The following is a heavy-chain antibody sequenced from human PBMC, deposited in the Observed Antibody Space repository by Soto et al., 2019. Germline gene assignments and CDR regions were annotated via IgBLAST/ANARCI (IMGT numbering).Heavy chain of an antibody. Sequence: ASVKVSSKASGYTFTGYYMHWVRQAPGQGLEWMGWINPNSGGTNYAQKFQGWVTMTGDTSISTAYMELSRLRSDDTAVYYCARETRPPSVESYNWLDPWGQGTLVTVSS. J-gene: IGHJ5*02. CDR2: INPNSGGT. CDR1: GYTFTGYY. D-gene: IGHD1-1*01. CDR3: ARETRPPSVESYNWLDP. V-gene: IGHV1-2*04.